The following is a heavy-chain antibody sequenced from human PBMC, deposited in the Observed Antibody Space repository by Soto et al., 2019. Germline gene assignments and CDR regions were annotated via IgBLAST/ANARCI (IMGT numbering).Heavy chain of an antibody. D-gene: IGHD1-1*01. CDR2: VYDSGTT. CDR3: ARTTAVPNTLRSRYFFDY. J-gene: IGHJ4*02. Sequence: QVQLQESGPGLLKPSETLSLTCSVSGGSVSDKTYYWSWLRQPPGKRLEWIGYVYDSGTTNYNTAAKSRVTISVDLSNHRLSLRLSSVTTADTSLYYCARTTAVPNTLRSRYFFDYWGEGTLVTVSS. CDR1: GGSVSDKTYY. V-gene: IGHV4-61*01.